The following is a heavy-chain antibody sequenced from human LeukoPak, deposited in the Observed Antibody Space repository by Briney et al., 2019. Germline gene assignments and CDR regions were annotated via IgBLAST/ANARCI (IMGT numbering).Heavy chain of an antibody. V-gene: IGHV3-48*04. CDR2: ISSTSSNI. CDR3: ARGETYYYDSSGYRVFDY. CDR1: GFSFSIYG. D-gene: IGHD3-22*01. J-gene: IGHJ4*02. Sequence: GGSLRLSCAASGFSFSIYGMNWVRQAPGKGLEWVSYISSTSSNINYADSVKGRFTISRDNAKNSLYLQMNSLRAEDTAVYYCARGETYYYDSSGYRVFDYWGQGTLVTVSS.